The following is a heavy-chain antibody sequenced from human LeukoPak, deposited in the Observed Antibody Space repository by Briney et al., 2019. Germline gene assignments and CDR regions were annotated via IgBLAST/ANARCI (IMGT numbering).Heavy chain of an antibody. Sequence: GGSLRLSCAASGFTFSSYAMSWVRQAPGRGLEWVSVISSSGGTTFYTDSVKGRFTISRDNSKNTLYLQMNSLRAEDTAVYYCAKASQWTSDYWGQGILVTVSS. D-gene: IGHD6-19*01. CDR3: AKASQWTSDY. V-gene: IGHV3-23*01. CDR1: GFTFSSYA. CDR2: ISSSGGTT. J-gene: IGHJ4*02.